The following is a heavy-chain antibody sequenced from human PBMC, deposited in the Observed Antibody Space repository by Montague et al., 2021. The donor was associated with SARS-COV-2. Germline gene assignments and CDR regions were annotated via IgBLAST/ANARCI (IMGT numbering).Heavy chain of an antibody. CDR1: GESFSGYY. Sequence: SETLSLTCAAHGESFSGYYWSWIRQPPGKGLEWIGEINHSGSTNSNPSLKSRLTISVDTSKNQFSLKLSSVTAADTAVYYCARPSCSSTSCYGPLWYWGQGTLVTVSS. V-gene: IGHV4-34*01. CDR3: ARPSCSSTSCYGPLWY. J-gene: IGHJ4*02. D-gene: IGHD2-2*01. CDR2: INHSGST.